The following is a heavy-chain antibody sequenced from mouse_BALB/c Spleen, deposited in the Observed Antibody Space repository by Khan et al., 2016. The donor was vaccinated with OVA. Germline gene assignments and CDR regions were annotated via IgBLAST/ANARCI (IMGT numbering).Heavy chain of an antibody. CDR3: ERDRNDY. CDR1: GYTFTTYW. V-gene: IGHV1-7*01. CDR2: INPTSGYT. Sequence: QIQLVQSGAELAKPGASVKMSCKASGYTFTTYWMHWVKQRSGQGLEWIGYINPTSGYTDYNQKFKDKATLTADKSSSTAYMQLSSLTSDDSAVYYCERDRNDYWGQGTTLTVSS. J-gene: IGHJ2*01.